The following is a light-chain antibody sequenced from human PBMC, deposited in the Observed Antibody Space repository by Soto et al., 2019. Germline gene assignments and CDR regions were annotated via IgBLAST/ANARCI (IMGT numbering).Light chain of an antibody. Sequence: QSVLTQPPSASGTPGQRVTISCSGGSYNVGKNLVYWYQQHPAKAPKLIIFDVSKRPSGVPNRFSGSKSGNTASLTISGLRAEDEADYYCCSYVGRNTYVFGTGTKLTVL. CDR2: DVS. CDR1: SYNVGKNL. J-gene: IGLJ1*01. CDR3: CSYVGRNTYV. V-gene: IGLV2-11*01.